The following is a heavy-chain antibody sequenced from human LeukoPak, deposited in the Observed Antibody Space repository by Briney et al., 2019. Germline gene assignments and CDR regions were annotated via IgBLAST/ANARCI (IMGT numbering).Heavy chain of an antibody. CDR3: ARSGTMVRGVNTLIDY. V-gene: IGHV1-18*01. D-gene: IGHD3-10*01. CDR1: GYTFTSYG. J-gene: IGHJ4*02. Sequence: ASVKVSCKASGYTFTSYGISWVRQAPGQGLEWMGWISAYNGNTNYAQKLQGRVTMTTDTSTSTAYMELRSLRSDDTAVYYCARSGTMVRGVNTLIDYWGQGTLATVSS. CDR2: ISAYNGNT.